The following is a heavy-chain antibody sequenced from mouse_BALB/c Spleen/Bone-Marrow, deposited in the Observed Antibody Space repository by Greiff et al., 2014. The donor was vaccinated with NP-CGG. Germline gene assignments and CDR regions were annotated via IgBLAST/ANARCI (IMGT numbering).Heavy chain of an antibody. CDR3: ARHAYYDQTEVSFVC. D-gene: IGHD2-4*01. V-gene: IGHV5-9-2*01. J-gene: IGHJ3*01. Sequence: EVKLVESGGGLVKSGGSLKLSCAASGFSLSNYGMSWLRQTPEKRLEWVATISGDGRYTFYSDSVKGRFTISRDSAKNNLYLQLSSLRSEDTALYYCARHAYYDQTEVSFVCWGQGTLVTVSA. CDR2: ISGDGRYT. CDR1: GFSLSNYG.